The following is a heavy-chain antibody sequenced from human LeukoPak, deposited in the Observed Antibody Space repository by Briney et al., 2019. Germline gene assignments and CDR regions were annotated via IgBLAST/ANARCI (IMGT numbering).Heavy chain of an antibody. CDR2: INPNSGST. Sequence: GASVKISCKASGYTFTSYYMHWVRQAPGQGFEWMGWINPNSGSTNYAQKFQGRVTMPRDTSISTAYMELSRLRSDDTAVYYCARAEATYYYGMDVWGQGTTVTVSS. D-gene: IGHD1-26*01. CDR3: ARAEATYYYGMDV. J-gene: IGHJ6*02. CDR1: GYTFTSYY. V-gene: IGHV1-2*02.